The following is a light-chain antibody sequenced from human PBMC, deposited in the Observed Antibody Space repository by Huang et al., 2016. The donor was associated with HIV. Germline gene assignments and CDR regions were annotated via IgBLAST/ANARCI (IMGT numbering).Light chain of an antibody. Sequence: DIQMTQSPSSLSASVGDRVTITCRASQTISSYLNWYQQKPGKAPKLLIYAASNLQSGGPSRFSGSGSGTDFTLTISSLQPEDFATYYCQQPGTFGPGTKVDVK. CDR2: AAS. CDR3: QQPGT. CDR1: QTISSY. J-gene: IGKJ3*01. V-gene: IGKV1-39*01.